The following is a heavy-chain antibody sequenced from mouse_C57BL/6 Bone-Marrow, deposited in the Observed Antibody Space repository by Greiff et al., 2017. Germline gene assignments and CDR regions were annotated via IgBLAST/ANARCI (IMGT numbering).Heavy chain of an antibody. CDR2: IDPETGGT. CDR1: GYTFTDYE. CDR3: TRGGDITTVVAAY. D-gene: IGHD1-1*01. V-gene: IGHV1-15*01. Sequence: VQLQQSGAELVRPGASVTLSCKASGYTFTDYEMHWVKQTPVHGLEWIGAIDPETGGTAYNQKFKGKAILTADKSSSTAYMELRSLTSEDSAVYYCTRGGDITTVVAAYWGQGTTLTVSA. J-gene: IGHJ2*01.